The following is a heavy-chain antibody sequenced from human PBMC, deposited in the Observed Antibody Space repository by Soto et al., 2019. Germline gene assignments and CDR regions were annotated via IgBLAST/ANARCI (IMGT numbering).Heavy chain of an antibody. Sequence: QVQLEQSGSEVKKSGSSVKVSCKASGYSFSSHAITWVRQAPGQGLEWMGGIIPVFGTPSYAQKFQGRVTISADKSTNTSSLELRSLRSEDMAVYCCARGGALSTSWYWGDGLDSWGQGTQVTVSS. D-gene: IGHD6-13*01. CDR3: ARGGALSTSWYWGDGLDS. CDR2: IIPVFGTP. CDR1: GYSFSSHA. V-gene: IGHV1-69*06. J-gene: IGHJ4*02.